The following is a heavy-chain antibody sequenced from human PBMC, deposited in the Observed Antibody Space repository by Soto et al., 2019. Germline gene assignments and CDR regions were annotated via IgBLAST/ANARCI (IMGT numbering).Heavy chain of an antibody. V-gene: IGHV1-2*04. Sequence: QVQLVQSGAEVKKPGASVKVSCKASGYTFTGYYMHWVRQAPGQGLEWMGWINPNSGGTNYAQKLQGWVTMTTETSISTAYMELSRLRSDDTAVYYCARATTVRNDPPNDYYYYCMDVWGQGTTVTVSS. D-gene: IGHD4-17*01. CDR2: INPNSGGT. CDR1: GYTFTGYY. J-gene: IGHJ6*02. CDR3: ARATTVRNDPPNDYYYYCMDV.